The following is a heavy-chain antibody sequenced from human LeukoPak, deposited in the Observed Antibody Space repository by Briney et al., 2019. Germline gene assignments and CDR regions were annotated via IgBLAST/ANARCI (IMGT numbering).Heavy chain of an antibody. CDR1: GYTFTSYG. D-gene: IGHD6-19*01. CDR3: ASPHGTGSGWPY. J-gene: IGHJ4*02. Sequence: GASVKVSCKASGYTFTSYGISWVRQAPGQGLEWMGWMNPNSGNTGYAQKFQGRVTMTRNTSISTAYMELSSLRSEDTAVYYCASPHGTGSGWPYWGQGTLVTVS. CDR2: MNPNSGNT. V-gene: IGHV1-8*02.